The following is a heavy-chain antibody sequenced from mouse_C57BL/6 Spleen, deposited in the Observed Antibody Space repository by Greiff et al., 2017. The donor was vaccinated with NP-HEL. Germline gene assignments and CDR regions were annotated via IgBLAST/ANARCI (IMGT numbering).Heavy chain of an antibody. CDR2: IYPRSGNT. V-gene: IGHV1-81*01. D-gene: IGHD2-5*01. J-gene: IGHJ4*01. CDR1: GYTFTSYG. CDR3: ARGDSNYDYYAMDY. Sequence: VQLQQSGAELARPGASVKLSCKASGYTFTSYGISWVKQRTGQGLEWIGEIYPRSGNTYYNEKFKGKATLTADKSSSTAYMELRSLTSEDSAVYFSARGDSNYDYYAMDYWGQGTSVTVSS.